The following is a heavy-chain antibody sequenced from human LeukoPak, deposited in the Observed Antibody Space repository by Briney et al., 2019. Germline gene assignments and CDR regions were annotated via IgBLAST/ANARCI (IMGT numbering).Heavy chain of an antibody. J-gene: IGHJ4*02. CDR2: ITWNSVRV. Sequence: PGGSLRLSCAASGFTFDDFAMHWVRQAPGKGLEWVAGITWNSVRVDYADSVRGRFTVSRNNAINSLYLQMNSLIDEDTAVYYCARGDYHGSGGHADYWDQGTLVTVSS. D-gene: IGHD3-10*01. CDR1: GFTFDDFA. CDR3: ARGDYHGSGGHADY. V-gene: IGHV3-9*01.